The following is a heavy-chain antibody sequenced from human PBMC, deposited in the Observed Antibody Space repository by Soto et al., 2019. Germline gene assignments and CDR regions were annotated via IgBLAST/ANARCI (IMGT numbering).Heavy chain of an antibody. CDR3: ARDDYDILTGYYDY. Sequence: GGSLRLSCAASGFTFSSYWMSWVRQAPGKGLEWVANIKQDGSEKYYVDSVKGRFTISRDNAKNSLYLQMNSLRAEDTAVYYCARDDYDILTGYYDYWGQGTLVTVSS. D-gene: IGHD3-9*01. V-gene: IGHV3-7*01. J-gene: IGHJ4*02. CDR1: GFTFSSYW. CDR2: IKQDGSEK.